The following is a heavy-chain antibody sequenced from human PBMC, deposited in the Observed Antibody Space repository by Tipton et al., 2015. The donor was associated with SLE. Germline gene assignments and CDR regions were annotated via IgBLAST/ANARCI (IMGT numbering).Heavy chain of an antibody. Sequence: TLSLTCTVSGGSISSHYWSWIRQPPGKGLEWIGYIYYSGSTNYNPSLKSRVTISVDTSKNQFSLKLSSVTAADTAVYYCARDSGVDTAMGSGFDILGQGTMVTVSA. J-gene: IGHJ3*02. V-gene: IGHV4-59*11. CDR1: GGSISSHY. CDR3: ARDSGVDTAMGSGFDI. CDR2: IYYSGST. D-gene: IGHD5-18*01.